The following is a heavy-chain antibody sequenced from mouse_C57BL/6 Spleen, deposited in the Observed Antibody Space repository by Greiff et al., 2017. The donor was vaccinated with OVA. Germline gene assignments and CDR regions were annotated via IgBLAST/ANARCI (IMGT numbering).Heavy chain of an antibody. CDR1: GFSLTSYG. J-gene: IGHJ4*01. D-gene: IGHD2-4*01. Sequence: VQLQESGPGLVQPSQSLSITCTVSGFSLTSYGVHWVRQSPGKGLEWLGVIWRGGSTDYNAAFMSRLSITKDNSKSQVFFKMNSLQADDTAIYYCASYDYDVLYYYAMDYWGQGTSVTVSS. V-gene: IGHV2-5*01. CDR3: ASYDYDVLYYYAMDY. CDR2: IWRGGST.